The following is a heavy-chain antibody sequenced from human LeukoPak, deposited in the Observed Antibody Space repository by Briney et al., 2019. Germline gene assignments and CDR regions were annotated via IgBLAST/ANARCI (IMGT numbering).Heavy chain of an antibody. D-gene: IGHD1-1*01. CDR3: ARDRRGGAWTTRFDP. V-gene: IGHV4-31*03. CDR2: IYYTEIP. CDR1: GDPISSGGYY. Sequence: SETLSLTCTVSGDPISSGGYYWSWIRQRPGKGLEWIGYIYYTEIPYYNPSLKSRLDMSIDTSKNQFFLKLSSVTAADTAVYFCARDRRGGAWTTRFDPWGQGTLVTVSS. J-gene: IGHJ5*02.